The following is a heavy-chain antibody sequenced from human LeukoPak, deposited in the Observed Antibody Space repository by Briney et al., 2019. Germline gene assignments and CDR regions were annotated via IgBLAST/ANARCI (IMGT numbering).Heavy chain of an antibody. CDR3: AKECGGDCHNTFDS. CDR2: ISTYNGNT. Sequence: ASVKVSCKASGYTFTNYAISWVRQAPGQGLEWMGWISTYNGNTNYAQNLQGRVTMTTDTSTNTACMELGSLRSDDTAVYYCAKECGGDCHNTFDSWGQGTLVTVSS. CDR1: GYTFTNYA. J-gene: IGHJ4*02. V-gene: IGHV1-18*01. D-gene: IGHD2-21*02.